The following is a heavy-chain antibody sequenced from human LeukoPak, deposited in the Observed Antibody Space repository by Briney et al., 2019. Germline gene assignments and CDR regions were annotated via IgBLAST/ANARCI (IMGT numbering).Heavy chain of an antibody. CDR1: GLTVSSNY. Sequence: GGSLRLSCAASGLTVSSNYMSWVRQAPGKGLESVSVIYSGGSTYYSDSVMGRFTISRNNSKNTLYLQMNSLRAEDTAVYYCARVGARYYGSGSYDGYYFDYWGQGTLVTVSS. J-gene: IGHJ4*02. D-gene: IGHD3-10*01. CDR3: ARVGARYYGSGSYDGYYFDY. V-gene: IGHV3-53*01. CDR2: IYSGGST.